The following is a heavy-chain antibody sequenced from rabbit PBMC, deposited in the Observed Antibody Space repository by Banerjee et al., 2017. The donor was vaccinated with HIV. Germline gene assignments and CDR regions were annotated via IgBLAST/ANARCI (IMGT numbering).Heavy chain of an antibody. D-gene: IGHD2-1*01. Sequence: QEQLEESGGDLVKPEGSLTLTCTASGFSFSSSYDMSWVRQAPGKGLEWIGCIYAVSNGSTVYASWAKGRFTISKTSSTTVTLQMTTLTAADTATYFCARNNYNDVGNWDLWGPGTLVTVS. J-gene: IGHJ4*01. CDR1: GFSFSSSYD. V-gene: IGHV1S45*01. CDR3: ARNNYNDVGNWDL. CDR2: IYAVSNGST.